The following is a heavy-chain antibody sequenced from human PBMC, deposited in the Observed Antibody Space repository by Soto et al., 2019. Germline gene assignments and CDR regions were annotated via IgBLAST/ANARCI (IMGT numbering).Heavy chain of an antibody. CDR2: IIPIFGTE. Sequence: VQLVQSGAEVKKPGSSVKVSCKVSGGTFSSHSINWVRQAPGQGPEGMGGIIPIFGTENYAQKFQGRVTITADESTSTAYMELSSLTSEDTALYYCSTSVYCSTTRCYYYYGLDVWGQGTTVIVSS. CDR1: GGTFSSHS. J-gene: IGHJ6*02. D-gene: IGHD2-2*01. CDR3: STSVYCSTTRCYYYYGLDV. V-gene: IGHV1-69*01.